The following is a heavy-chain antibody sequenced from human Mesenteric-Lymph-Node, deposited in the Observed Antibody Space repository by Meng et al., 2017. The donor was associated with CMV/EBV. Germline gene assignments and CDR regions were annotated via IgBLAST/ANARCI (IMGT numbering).Heavy chain of an antibody. CDR3: ARSPGYCSSTSCYWRVDHYYYDMDV. Sequence: GALRLSCKGSGYSFTSYWIGWVRQMPGKGLEWMGIIYPGDSDTRYSPSFQGQVTISADKSISTAYLQWSSLKASDTAMYYCARSPGYCSSTSCYWRVDHYYYDMDVWGQGTTVTVSS. D-gene: IGHD2-2*01. CDR1: GYSFTSYW. CDR2: IYPGDSDT. J-gene: IGHJ6*02. V-gene: IGHV5-51*01.